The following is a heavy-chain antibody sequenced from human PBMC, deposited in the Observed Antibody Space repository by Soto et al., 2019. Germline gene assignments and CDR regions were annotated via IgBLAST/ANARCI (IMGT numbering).Heavy chain of an antibody. CDR1: GGSISSRESY. CDR3: ARHWGRGAAGTCYN. Sequence: SETLSLTCSVSGGSISSRESYWGWIRHPPGKGLEWIGTIYFSGSTYYNPSLKSRVTMSVDTSKNQFSLKLSSVTAADTAVYYCARHWGRGAAGTCYNWXQGTLVTVSS. V-gene: IGHV4-39*01. J-gene: IGHJ1*01. CDR2: IYFSGST. D-gene: IGHD6-13*01.